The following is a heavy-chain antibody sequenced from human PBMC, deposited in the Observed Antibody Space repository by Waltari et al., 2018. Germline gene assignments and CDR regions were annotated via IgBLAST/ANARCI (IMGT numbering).Heavy chain of an antibody. Sequence: EVQLLESGGGLVQPGGSLRLSCAASGFTFSSYAMSWVRQAPGKGLEWVSAISGSGGSTYYADSVKGRFTISRDNSKNTLYLQMNSLRAEDTAVYYCAKDCAGRQWLARCFDYWGQGTLVTVSS. V-gene: IGHV3-23*01. CDR1: GFTFSSYA. CDR3: AKDCAGRQWLARCFDY. CDR2: ISGSGGST. D-gene: IGHD6-19*01. J-gene: IGHJ4*02.